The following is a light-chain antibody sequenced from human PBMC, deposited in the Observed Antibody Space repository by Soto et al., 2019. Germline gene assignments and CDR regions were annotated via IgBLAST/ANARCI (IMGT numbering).Light chain of an antibody. V-gene: IGLV2-14*01. J-gene: IGLJ1*01. CDR3: SSFTSRFTFV. Sequence: QSVLTQPASVAGSPGQSIAISCTGTRNDVGAYNYVSWYQQHPGKAPKLMISEVTNRHSGVSDRFSGSKSGNTASLTISGLQAEDEADYYCSSFTSRFTFVFGTGTKVTVL. CDR1: RNDVGAYNY. CDR2: EVT.